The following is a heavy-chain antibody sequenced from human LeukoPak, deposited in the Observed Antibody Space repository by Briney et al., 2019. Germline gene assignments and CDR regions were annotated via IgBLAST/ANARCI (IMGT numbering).Heavy chain of an antibody. V-gene: IGHV3-30*04. D-gene: IGHD4-17*01. CDR1: GFTFRRYA. J-gene: IGHJ4*02. CDR3: AREAYGEYYFDC. Sequence: PGGSLRLSCAASGFTFRRYAMHWVRQAPGRELEWVAVISFDGRNKFYADSVKGRFTISRDNSKNTLYLQMDSLRIEDTAMYYCAREAYGEYYFDCWGQGTLVTVSS. CDR2: ISFDGRNK.